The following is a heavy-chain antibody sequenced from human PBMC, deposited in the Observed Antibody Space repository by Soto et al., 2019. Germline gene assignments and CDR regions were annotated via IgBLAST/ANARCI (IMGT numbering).Heavy chain of an antibody. J-gene: IGHJ3*02. V-gene: IGHV4-4*02. CDR3: ARSPSSSWYGGGAFDI. CDR2: IYHSGGT. CDR1: GGSASSSNW. D-gene: IGHD6-13*01. Sequence: SETLSLTCTVSGGSASSSNWWSWVRQPPGKGLEWIGEIYHSGGTNYNPSLQSRVTISVDKSENQFSLKMRSVTAADTAVYYCARSPSSSWYGGGAFDIWGQGTMVTVSS.